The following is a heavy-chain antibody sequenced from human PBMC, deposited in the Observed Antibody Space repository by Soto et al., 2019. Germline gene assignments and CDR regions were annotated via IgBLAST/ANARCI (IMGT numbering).Heavy chain of an antibody. J-gene: IGHJ6*02. CDR1: GFSFSDYY. CDR3: ARDLAASNQYSRYYSGLDV. CDR2: ISGSSSTI. V-gene: IGHV3-11*01. Sequence: PXGSLRLSCAGSGFSFSDYYMSWIRQAPGKGLEWMSYISGSSSTIYYADSVKGRFTISRDNTKNSLYLQMNSLRAEDTAVYYCARDLAASNQYSRYYSGLDVWGQGTTVTVSS. D-gene: IGHD6-13*01.